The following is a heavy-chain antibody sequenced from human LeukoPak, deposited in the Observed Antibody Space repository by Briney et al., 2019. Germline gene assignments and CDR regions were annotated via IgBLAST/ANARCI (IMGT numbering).Heavy chain of an antibody. J-gene: IGHJ4*02. D-gene: IGHD3-10*01. Sequence: SETLSLTCTVSGGSISTYYWSWIRQPPGGGLEWIGFINYSGSTNYKPSLKSRVTISVDTSNNRFSLKLNSVTAADTAVYYCARLDPGVSHFDHWGQGTLVTVSS. V-gene: IGHV4-59*08. CDR3: ARLDPGVSHFDH. CDR2: INYSGST. CDR1: GGSISTYY.